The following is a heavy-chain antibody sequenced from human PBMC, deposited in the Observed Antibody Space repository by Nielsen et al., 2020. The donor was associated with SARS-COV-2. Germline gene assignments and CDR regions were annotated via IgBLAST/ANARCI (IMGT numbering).Heavy chain of an antibody. CDR2: ITPILGIA. V-gene: IGHV1-69*04. D-gene: IGHD7-27*01. CDR1: GGTFSSYA. CDR3: ARGGQLGIWSRVADGFDY. Sequence: SVKVSCKASGGTFSSYAISWVRQAPGQGLEWMGRITPILGIANYAQKFQGRVTITADKSTSTAYMELSSLRSEDTAVYYCARGGQLGIWSRVADGFDYWGQGTLVTVSS. J-gene: IGHJ4*02.